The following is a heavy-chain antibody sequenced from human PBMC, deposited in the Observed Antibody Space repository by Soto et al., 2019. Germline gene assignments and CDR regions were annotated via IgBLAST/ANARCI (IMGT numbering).Heavy chain of an antibody. CDR1: GFTFSSSS. D-gene: IGHD6-13*01. J-gene: IGHJ4*02. CDR2: ISGSGGST. Sequence: GGSLRLSCAGSGFTFSSSSMNWVRQSPGKELEWVSAISGSGGSTYYADSVKGRFTISRDNSKNTLYLQMNSLRADDTALYYCAKDLPKQLTYCFDYWGQGILVSVSS. V-gene: IGHV3-23*01. CDR3: AKDLPKQLTYCFDY.